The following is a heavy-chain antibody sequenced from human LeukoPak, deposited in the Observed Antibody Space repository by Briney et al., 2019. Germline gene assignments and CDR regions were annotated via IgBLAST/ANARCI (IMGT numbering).Heavy chain of an antibody. D-gene: IGHD3-16*01. CDR2: IYYSGST. J-gene: IGHJ6*02. CDR1: GFTFSNAW. Sequence: GSLRLSCAASGFTFSNAWMSWIRQPPGKGLEWIGYIYYSGSTNYNPSLKSRVTISVDTSKNQFSLKLSSVTAADTAVYYCARVSYGSGPAYYYYYGMDVWGQGTTVTVSS. CDR3: ARVSYGSGPAYYYYYGMDV. V-gene: IGHV4-59*01.